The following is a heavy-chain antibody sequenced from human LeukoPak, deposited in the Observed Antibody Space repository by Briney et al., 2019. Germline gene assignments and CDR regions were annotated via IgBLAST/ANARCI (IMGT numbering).Heavy chain of an antibody. Sequence: PSETLSLTCTVSGGSISSYYWSWIRQPAGRGLEWIGRIYTSGSTNYNPSLKSRVTMSVDTCKNQFSLKLSSVTAADTAVYYCARDRGYSSSYKVWYFDLWGRGTLVTVSS. CDR2: IYTSGST. V-gene: IGHV4-4*07. J-gene: IGHJ2*01. CDR1: GGSISSYY. D-gene: IGHD6-6*01. CDR3: ARDRGYSSSYKVWYFDL.